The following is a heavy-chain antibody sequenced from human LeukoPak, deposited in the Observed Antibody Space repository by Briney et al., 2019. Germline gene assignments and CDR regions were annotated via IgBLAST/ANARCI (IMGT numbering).Heavy chain of an antibody. CDR3: AREGVIVGARYYYGMDV. CDR2: ISAYNGNT. D-gene: IGHD1-26*01. CDR1: GYTFTSYG. J-gene: IGHJ6*02. Sequence: ASVKVSCKASGYTFTSYGISWVRQAPGQGLEWMGWISAYNGNTNYAQKLQGRVTMTTDTSTSTAYMELRSLRSDDTAVYYCAREGVIVGARYYYGMDVWGQGTTVTVS. V-gene: IGHV1-18*01.